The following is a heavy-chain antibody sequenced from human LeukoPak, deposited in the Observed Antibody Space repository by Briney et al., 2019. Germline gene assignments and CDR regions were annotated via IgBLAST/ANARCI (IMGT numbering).Heavy chain of an antibody. J-gene: IGHJ4*02. D-gene: IGHD3-22*01. Sequence: SETLSLTCAVYGGSFSGYYWSWIRQPPGEGLEWIGDIYYSGSTNYNPSLKSRVTISVDMSKNQFSLKLSSVTAADTAVYYCARHAHYYDSSGYFVYYFDYWGQGTLVTVSS. V-gene: IGHV4-59*08. CDR2: IYYSGST. CDR1: GGSFSGYY. CDR3: ARHAHYYDSSGYFVYYFDY.